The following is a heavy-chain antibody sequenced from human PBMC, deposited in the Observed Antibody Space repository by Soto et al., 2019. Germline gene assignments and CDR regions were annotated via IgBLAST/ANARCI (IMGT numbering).Heavy chain of an antibody. CDR2: MSYDGSNE. CDR1: GFTFSHYA. Sequence: QVQLVESGGGVVQPGRSLRLSCAASGFTFSHYAMHWVRQAPGKGLEWVALMSYDGSNEYYADSVKGRFTISRDNSKNTLYLQMNSLRAEDTDVYYCAKDGSHNVDYCGQGTLVTVSS. J-gene: IGHJ4*02. V-gene: IGHV3-30*18. CDR3: AKDGSHNVDY. D-gene: IGHD1-26*01.